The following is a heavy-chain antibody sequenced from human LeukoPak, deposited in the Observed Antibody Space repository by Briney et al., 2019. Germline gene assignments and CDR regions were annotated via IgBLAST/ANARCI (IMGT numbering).Heavy chain of an antibody. D-gene: IGHD3-22*01. CDR3: ASDSFYDSGGYFYY. CDR2: IYYSGCT. V-gene: IGHV4-59*01. J-gene: IGHJ4*02. CDR1: GGSISSYY. Sequence: TSEPLSLPCTVSGGSISSYYWHWLRQPTGKGLEWLGYIYYSGCTNSNPSLKSRVTISVDTSKNQFSLKLSSVTAADTAVYYCASDSFYDSGGYFYYWGQGTPVTVSS.